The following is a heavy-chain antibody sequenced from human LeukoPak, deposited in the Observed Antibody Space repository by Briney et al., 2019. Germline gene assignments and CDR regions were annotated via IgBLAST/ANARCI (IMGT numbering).Heavy chain of an antibody. CDR1: GFTFSSYE. Sequence: QPGGSLRLSCAASGFTFSSYEMNWVRQAPGKGLEWVSYISSSGSTIYYADSVKGRFTISRDNAKNLLYLQMNSLRAEDTAVYYCARDGPGITGPSAFQIWGQGTMVTVSS. CDR2: ISSSGSTI. D-gene: IGHD1-20*01. V-gene: IGHV3-48*03. J-gene: IGHJ3*02. CDR3: ARDGPGITGPSAFQI.